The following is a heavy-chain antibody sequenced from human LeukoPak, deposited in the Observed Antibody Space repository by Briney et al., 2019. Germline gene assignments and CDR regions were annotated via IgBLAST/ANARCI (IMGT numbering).Heavy chain of an antibody. J-gene: IGHJ4*02. Sequence: SETLSLTCTVSGGTISSDGYYWSWIRQPPGKGLEWTGYIDYSWSTNYNPTLKSRVIMSVDTSKNQFSLKLSSVTAADTAVYYCARDGDSSGSPQHYWGQGTLVTVSS. CDR2: IDYSWST. CDR1: GGTISSDGYY. V-gene: IGHV4-31*03. CDR3: ARDGDSSGSPQHY. D-gene: IGHD3-10*01.